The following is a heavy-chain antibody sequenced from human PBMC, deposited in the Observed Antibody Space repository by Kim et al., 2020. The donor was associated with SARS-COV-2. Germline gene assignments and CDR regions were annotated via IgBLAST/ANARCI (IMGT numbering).Heavy chain of an antibody. CDR3: ARAILGSGATQHYYYYYGMDV. J-gene: IGHJ6*02. Sequence: FTISRDNSKNTLYLQMNSLRAEDTAVYYCARAILGSGATQHYYYYYGMDVWGQGTTVTVSS. D-gene: IGHD6-19*01. V-gene: IGHV3-30*01.